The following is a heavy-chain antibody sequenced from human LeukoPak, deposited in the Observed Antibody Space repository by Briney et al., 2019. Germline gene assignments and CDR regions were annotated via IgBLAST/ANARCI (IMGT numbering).Heavy chain of an antibody. D-gene: IGHD3-10*01. CDR2: IYHSGST. V-gene: IGHV4-4*02. CDR1: GGSISSTHG. J-gene: IGHJ4*02. Sequence: SGTLSLTCAVSGGSISSTHGWNWVRQPPGKGLEWIGEIYHSGSTNYNQSLKSRVTISVDKSTNHFSLRLNSVTAADTAVYYCAREGSSYGSGSYQAFDYWGQGTLVTVSS. CDR3: AREGSSYGSGSYQAFDY.